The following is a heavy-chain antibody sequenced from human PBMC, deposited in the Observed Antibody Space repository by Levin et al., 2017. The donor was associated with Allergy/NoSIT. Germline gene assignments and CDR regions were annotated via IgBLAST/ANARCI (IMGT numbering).Heavy chain of an antibody. V-gene: IGHV3-23*01. Sequence: GGSLRLSCAASRFTFSSYAMTWVRQAPGKGLEWVSAISGSGASTYYADSVKGRFTISRDNPKSTLYLQMNSLRAEDTAVYYCAKDAQRAVAVGDYGMDVWGQGTTVTVS. D-gene: IGHD6-19*01. CDR1: RFTFSSYA. J-gene: IGHJ6*02. CDR2: ISGSGAST. CDR3: AKDAQRAVAVGDYGMDV.